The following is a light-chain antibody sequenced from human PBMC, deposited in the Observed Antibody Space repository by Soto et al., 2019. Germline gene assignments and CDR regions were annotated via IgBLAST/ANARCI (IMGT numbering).Light chain of an antibody. CDR1: RSNIGSNY. Sequence: QSVLTQPPSASGTPGQRVTISCSGSRSNIGSNYVYWYHQLPGTAPKLLIYCNNQRPSVVPDRFSGSKSGTSASLAISGLQSEDEAHYHCAAWDDSLNGWVFGGGTKLTVL. V-gene: IGLV1-44*01. J-gene: IGLJ3*02. CDR3: AAWDDSLNGWV. CDR2: CNN.